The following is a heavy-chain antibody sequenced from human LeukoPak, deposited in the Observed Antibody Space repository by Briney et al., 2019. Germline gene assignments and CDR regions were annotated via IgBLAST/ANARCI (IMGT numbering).Heavy chain of an antibody. J-gene: IGHJ4*02. Sequence: GASVKVSCKASGYTFTGYYMHWVRQAPGQGLEWMGWINPNGGGTNYAQKFQGRVTMTRDTSISTAYMELSRLRSDDTAVYYCATPRKGDSSGDYWGQGTLVTVSS. CDR2: INPNGGGT. CDR1: GYTFTGYY. V-gene: IGHV1-2*02. CDR3: ATPRKGDSSGDY. D-gene: IGHD6-19*01.